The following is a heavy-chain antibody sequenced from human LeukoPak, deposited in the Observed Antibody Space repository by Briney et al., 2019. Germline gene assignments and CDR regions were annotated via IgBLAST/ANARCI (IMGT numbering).Heavy chain of an antibody. J-gene: IGHJ4*02. CDR3: ARVWSPPYTSSWPYYFDY. CDR2: LSSSSSYI. D-gene: IGHD6-13*01. V-gene: IGHV3-21*01. CDR1: GFSFSSYS. Sequence: PGGSLRLSCAASGFSFSSYSMNWVRQAPGKGLEWVSSLSSSSSYIYYADAAKGRFTISRDNPKNSLYLQMNSLRAEDTAVYYCARVWSPPYTSSWPYYFDYWGQGTLVTVSS.